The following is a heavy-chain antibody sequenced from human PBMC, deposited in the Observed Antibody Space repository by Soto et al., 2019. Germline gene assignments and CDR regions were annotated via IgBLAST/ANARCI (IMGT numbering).Heavy chain of an antibody. CDR2: INHSGST. D-gene: IGHD2-2*01. CDR1: GGSFSGYY. CDR3: ARFVRSCSGTTFYTRADV. Sequence: SETLSLTCAVYGGSFSGYYWSWIRQPPGKGLEWIGEINHSGSTNYNPSLKSRVTISVDTSKNQFSLKLSSVTAADTAVYYCARFVRSCSGTTFYTRADVWGQGTTVTVSS. J-gene: IGHJ6*02. V-gene: IGHV4-34*01.